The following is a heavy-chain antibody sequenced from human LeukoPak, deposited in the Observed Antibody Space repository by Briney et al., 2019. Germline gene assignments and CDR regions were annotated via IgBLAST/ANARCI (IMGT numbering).Heavy chain of an antibody. CDR2: INPSGGGT. Sequence: ASVKVSCKASGYTFTSYSMHWVRQAPGQGLEWMGIINPSGGGTSYAQKFQGRVTMTSDTSTSTVFMQLSSLRSEDTAVYYCARGPPGRVYDTSKRALFDPWGQGTLVTVSS. CDR3: ARGPPGRVYDTSKRALFDP. D-gene: IGHD3-22*01. V-gene: IGHV1-46*01. CDR1: GYTFTSYS. J-gene: IGHJ5*02.